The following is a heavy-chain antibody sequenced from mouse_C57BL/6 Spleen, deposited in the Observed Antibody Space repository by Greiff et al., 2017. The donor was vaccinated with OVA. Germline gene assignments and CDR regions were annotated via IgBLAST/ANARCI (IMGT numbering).Heavy chain of an antibody. Sequence: EVKLQESGGGLVQPGGSLSLSCAASGFTFTDYYLSWVLQPPGQALEWLGFIRNKANGYTTEYSASVKGRFTISRDNSQSILYLQMNALRAEDSATYDCARYAPDGYYAMDDWGQGTTVTVAS. CDR2: IRNKANGYTT. J-gene: IGHJ4*01. V-gene: IGHV7-3*01. CDR3: ARYAPDGYYAMDD. D-gene: IGHD3-2*02. CDR1: GFTFTDYY.